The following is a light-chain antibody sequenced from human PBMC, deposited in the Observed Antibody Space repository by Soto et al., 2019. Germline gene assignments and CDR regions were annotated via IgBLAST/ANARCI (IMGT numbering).Light chain of an antibody. CDR2: EVT. CDR1: SSDFGGYNY. J-gene: IGLJ1*01. CDR3: SSYAGSNSYV. Sequence: QSALTQPPCASGSPGQSVTISCTGTSSDFGGYNYVSWYQQHPGKAPKLIIYEVTKRPSGVPDRFSGSKSGNTASLTVSGLQAEDEADYYCSSYAGSNSYVFGTGTKVTVL. V-gene: IGLV2-8*01.